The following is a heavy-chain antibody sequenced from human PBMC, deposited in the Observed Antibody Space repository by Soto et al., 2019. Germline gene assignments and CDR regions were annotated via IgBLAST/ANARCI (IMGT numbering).Heavy chain of an antibody. V-gene: IGHV4-59*01. J-gene: IGHJ6*02. CDR2: IYGSVST. Sequence: QVQLQESGPGLVKPSETLSLTCTVSGGSISTYYWSWIRQPPGKGLEWIGYIYGSVSTNYNPSLKSRVTISVDTSKNQFSLKLNSVTSADTAVYFCARMRGNSYSYAYGMDVWGQGTTVTVSS. D-gene: IGHD3-16*01. CDR3: ARMRGNSYSYAYGMDV. CDR1: GGSISTYY.